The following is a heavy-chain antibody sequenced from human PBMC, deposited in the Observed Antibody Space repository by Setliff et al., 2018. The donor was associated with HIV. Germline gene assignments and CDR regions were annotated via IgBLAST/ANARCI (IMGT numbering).Heavy chain of an antibody. CDR1: NASISSNY. CDR2: IHTSGRT. Sequence: PSETLSLTCTVSNASISSNYWSWIRQTPGKGLEWIGFIHTSGRTKYNPSLKSRVTISIDTSKTQFSLKLNSVTAADTAVYYCARHPPNLDWLDPWGQGTLVTVSS. V-gene: IGHV4-4*09. CDR3: ARHPPNLDWLDP. J-gene: IGHJ5*02.